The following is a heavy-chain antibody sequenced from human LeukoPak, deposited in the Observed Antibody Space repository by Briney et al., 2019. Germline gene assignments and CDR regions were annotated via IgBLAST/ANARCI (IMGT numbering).Heavy chain of an antibody. D-gene: IGHD2-15*01. V-gene: IGHV3-43*02. Sequence: GGSLRLSCAASGSTFYDYAMHWVRQAPGKGLEWVSRISGDGGSTYYADSVKGRFTISRDNSKNSLYLQMNSLRTEDTALYYCASVTCSGSSCYYYHYGMDVWGQGTTVTVSS. CDR3: ASVTCSGSSCYYYHYGMDV. J-gene: IGHJ6*02. CDR2: ISGDGGST. CDR1: GSTFYDYA.